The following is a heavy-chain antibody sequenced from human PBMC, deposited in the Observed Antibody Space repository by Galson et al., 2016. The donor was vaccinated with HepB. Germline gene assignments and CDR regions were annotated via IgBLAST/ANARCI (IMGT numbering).Heavy chain of an antibody. V-gene: IGHV1-2*02. J-gene: IGHJ5*02. CDR1: GYTFSDYY. D-gene: IGHD6-13*01. Sequence: SVKVSCKASGYTFSDYYMQRVRQAPGQGLEWLGWINPKSGDTKYAQKFHGRVTMARDTAISTVFLELSSLRSNDTAVYYCSRVGIAAAGDPWGQGTQVTVSS. CDR3: SRVGIAAAGDP. CDR2: INPKSGDT.